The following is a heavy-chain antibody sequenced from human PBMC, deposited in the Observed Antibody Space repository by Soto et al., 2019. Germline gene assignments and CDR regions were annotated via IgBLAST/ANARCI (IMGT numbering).Heavy chain of an antibody. Sequence: PGGSLGLSCRPSVFAFNIYVMHWVRQAPGKGLEWVAVVWYDGSNEKYADSVKGRFIISRDSSENTLYLQMNTLRVDDTADYYCARGYSYNRGIYGMDVWGQGTTVTVSS. J-gene: IGHJ6*01. CDR3: ARGYSYNRGIYGMDV. D-gene: IGHD5-18*01. V-gene: IGHV3-33*01. CDR2: VWYDGSNE. CDR1: VFAFNIYV.